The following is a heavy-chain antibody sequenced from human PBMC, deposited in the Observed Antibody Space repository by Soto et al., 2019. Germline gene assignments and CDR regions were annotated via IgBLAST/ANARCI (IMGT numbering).Heavy chain of an antibody. CDR3: AREGSEAGTYYYSGMDV. J-gene: IGHJ6*02. CDR2: ISSSSSTI. Sequence: GGSLRLSCAASGFTVSSYSMNWVRQAPGKGLEWVSYISSSSSTIYYADSVKGRFTISRDNAKNSLYLQMNSLRAQDTAVYYCAREGSEAGTYYYSGMDVRGQGTTVTVSS. CDR1: GFTVSSYS. V-gene: IGHV3-48*01.